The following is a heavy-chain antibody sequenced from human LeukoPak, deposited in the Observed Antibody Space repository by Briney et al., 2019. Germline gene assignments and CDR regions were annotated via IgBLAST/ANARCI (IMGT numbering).Heavy chain of an antibody. V-gene: IGHV3-23*01. CDR3: AKSGYNRFDY. CDR1: GFTFSSPA. CDR2: ISGSDSST. Sequence: GGSLRLSCAASGFTFSSPAMSWVRQAPGKGLEWVSTISGSDSSTHYADSVKGRFTISRDNSKNTLYLQMNSLRAADTAVYYCAKSGYNRFDYWGQGTLVTVSS. J-gene: IGHJ4*02. D-gene: IGHD5-24*01.